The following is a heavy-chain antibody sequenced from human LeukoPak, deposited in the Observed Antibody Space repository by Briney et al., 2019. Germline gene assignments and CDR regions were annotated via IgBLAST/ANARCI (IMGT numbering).Heavy chain of an antibody. J-gene: IGHJ3*02. V-gene: IGHV1-2*02. Sequence: NSGATNYVQKFQGRVTMTRDTSISTAYMELSRLRSDDTAVYYCARRAPEGQLVRRGDAFDIWGQGTMVTVSS. CDR3: ARRAPEGQLVRRGDAFDI. D-gene: IGHD6-6*01. CDR2: NSGAT.